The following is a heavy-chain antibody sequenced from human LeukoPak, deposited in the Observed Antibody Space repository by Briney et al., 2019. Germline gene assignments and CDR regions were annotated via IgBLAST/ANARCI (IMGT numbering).Heavy chain of an antibody. J-gene: IGHJ4*02. CDR1: GGSFSGYY. V-gene: IGHV4-34*01. D-gene: IGHD3-16*02. CDR2: INHSGST. CDR3: ASFVSARGGGDPFDY. Sequence: PSETLSLTCAVYGGSFSGYYWSWIRQPPGKGLEWIGEINHSGSTNYNPSLKSRVTISVDTSKNQFSLKLSSVTAADTAVYYCASFVSARGGGDPFDYWGQGTLVTVSS.